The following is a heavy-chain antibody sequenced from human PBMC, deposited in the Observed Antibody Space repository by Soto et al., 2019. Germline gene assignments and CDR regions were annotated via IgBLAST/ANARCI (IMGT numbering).Heavy chain of an antibody. J-gene: IGHJ4*02. CDR1: GFTFSSYS. CDR3: ASTYSSSWYWDY. CDR2: ISSSSSTI. V-gene: IGHV3-48*02. D-gene: IGHD6-13*01. Sequence: EVQLVESGGGLVQPGGSLRLSCAASGFTFSSYSMNWVRQAPGKGLEWVSYISSSSSTIYYADSVKGRFTISRDNAKNSLYLQMNSLRDEDKAVYYCASTYSSSWYWDYWGQGTLVTVSS.